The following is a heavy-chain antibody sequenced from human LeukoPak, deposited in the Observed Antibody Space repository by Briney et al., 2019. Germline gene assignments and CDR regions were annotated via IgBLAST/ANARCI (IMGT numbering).Heavy chain of an antibody. Sequence: ASVKVSCKASGYTFTGYYMHWVRQAPGQGLEWMGWINPNSGGTNYAQKFQGRVTMTRDTSISTAYMELSRLRSDDTAVYYCARSYDSWSGSWTHFDPWGQGTLVTVSS. CDR2: INPNSGGT. CDR3: ARSYDSWSGSWTHFDP. CDR1: GYTFTGYY. J-gene: IGHJ5*02. V-gene: IGHV1-2*02. D-gene: IGHD3-3*01.